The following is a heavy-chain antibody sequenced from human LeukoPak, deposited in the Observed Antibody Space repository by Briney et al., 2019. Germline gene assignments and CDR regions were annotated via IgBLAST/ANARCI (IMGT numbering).Heavy chain of an antibody. Sequence: GGSLRLSCVASGFTFSGSWMHWGRHAPGKGLVWVSRIVSDGTSTNYADSVKGRFTISRDNAKNTLYLQMNSLRAEDTAVYYCARAFNWNDLGNWGQGTLVTV. CDR3: ARAFNWNDLGN. CDR2: IVSDGTST. D-gene: IGHD1-20*01. J-gene: IGHJ4*02. V-gene: IGHV3-74*01. CDR1: GFTFSGSW.